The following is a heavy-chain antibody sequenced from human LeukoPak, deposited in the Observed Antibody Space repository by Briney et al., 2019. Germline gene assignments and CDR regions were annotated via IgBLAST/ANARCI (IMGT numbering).Heavy chain of an antibody. CDR3: AKNSHYYYYYGMDV. CDR1: GYKFSSYS. Sequence: PGGSLRLSCAASGYKFSSYSMAWVRQAPGKGLEWVSAISGSGGSTYYADSVKGRFTISRDNSKNTLYLQMNSLRAEDTAVYYCAKNSHYYYYYGMDVWGQGTTVTVSS. J-gene: IGHJ6*02. V-gene: IGHV3-23*01. CDR2: ISGSGGST.